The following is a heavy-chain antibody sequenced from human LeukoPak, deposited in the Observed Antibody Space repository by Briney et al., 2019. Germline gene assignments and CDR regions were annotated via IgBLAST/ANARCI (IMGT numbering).Heavy chain of an antibody. CDR2: NIPNSGGT. J-gene: IGHJ3*02. V-gene: IGHV1-2*02. D-gene: IGHD2/OR15-2a*01. CDR3: ARGIYDSDAFDI. CDR1: GYTFTGYY. Sequence: GASVKVSCNAAGYTFTGYYMQSVRQAPGQGLEWMGWNIPNSGGTNYAQKFQGRVPMTRDTSISTPYMELSRLRSDDKAVYYCARGIYDSDAFDIWGQGTMVTVSS.